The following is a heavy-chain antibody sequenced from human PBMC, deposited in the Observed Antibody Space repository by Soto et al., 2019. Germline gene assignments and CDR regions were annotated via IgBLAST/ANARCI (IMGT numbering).Heavy chain of an antibody. D-gene: IGHD3-10*01. J-gene: IGHJ6*02. Sequence: ASVKVSGKASGYTFTSYYMHWVRQAPGQGLEWMGIINPSGGSTSYAQKFQGRVTMTRDTSTSTVYMELSSLRSEDTAVYYCARDKHGPGSYRVPYYGMDVWGQGTTVTVSS. V-gene: IGHV1-46*01. CDR2: INPSGGST. CDR3: ARDKHGPGSYRVPYYGMDV. CDR1: GYTFTSYY.